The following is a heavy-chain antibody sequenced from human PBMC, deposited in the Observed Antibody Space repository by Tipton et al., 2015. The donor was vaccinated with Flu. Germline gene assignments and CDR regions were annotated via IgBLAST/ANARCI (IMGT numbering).Heavy chain of an antibody. CDR3: ARDTSLVPAAMIY. CDR2: IYYSGTT. J-gene: IGHJ4*02. Sequence: TLSLTCTVSGGSISSYYWSWIRQPPGKGLEWIGYIYYSGTTNYNPSLKSRVTMSLDTSKNQFSLKLRSVTAADTAVYYRARDTSLVPAAMIYWGQGTLVTVSS. D-gene: IGHD2-2*01. V-gene: IGHV4-59*01. CDR1: GGSISSYY.